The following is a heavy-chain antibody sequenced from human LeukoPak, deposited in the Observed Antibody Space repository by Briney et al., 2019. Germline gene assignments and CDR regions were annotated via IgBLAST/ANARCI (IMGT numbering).Heavy chain of an antibody. CDR1: GYTFITSA. Sequence: PGASVKVSCKASGYTFITSAMHWVRQAPGQRLEWMGWINAGSGDTKYSQKFQGRVTFTRDTSASTAYMALSSLRFEDTAVYFCARDQSLGSYPDYWGQGTLVTVSS. J-gene: IGHJ4*02. CDR3: ARDQSLGSYPDY. D-gene: IGHD3-10*01. V-gene: IGHV1-3*01. CDR2: INAGSGDT.